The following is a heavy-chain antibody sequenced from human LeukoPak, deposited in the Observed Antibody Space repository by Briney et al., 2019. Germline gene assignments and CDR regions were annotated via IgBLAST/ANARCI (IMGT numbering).Heavy chain of an antibody. Sequence: SETLSLTCTVSGGSISSSSYYWGWIRQPPGKGLEWIGSIYYSGSTHYNPSLKSRVTISVDTSKNQFSLKLSSVTAADTAVYYCAAPTAMGPYYYYGMDVWGQGTTVTVSS. D-gene: IGHD5-18*01. V-gene: IGHV4-39*01. J-gene: IGHJ6*02. CDR3: AAPTAMGPYYYYGMDV. CDR2: IYYSGST. CDR1: GGSISSSSYY.